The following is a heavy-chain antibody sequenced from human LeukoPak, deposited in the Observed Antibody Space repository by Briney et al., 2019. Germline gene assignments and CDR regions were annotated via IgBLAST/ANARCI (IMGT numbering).Heavy chain of an antibody. CDR3: ARAGEEQLWPFDY. D-gene: IGHD5-18*01. CDR2: IYYTGST. V-gene: IGHV4-61*01. J-gene: IGHJ4*02. CDR1: GGSVSSASYY. Sequence: PSETLSLTCAVSGGSVSSASYYWTWIRQPPGKGLEWIGYIYYTGSTNYNPSLKSRVTISADTSKNQFSLRLSSVTAADTAVYYCARAGEEQLWPFDYWGQGTLVTVSS.